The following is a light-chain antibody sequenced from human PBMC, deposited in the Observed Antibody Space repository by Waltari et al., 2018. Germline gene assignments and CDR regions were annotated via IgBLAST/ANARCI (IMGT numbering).Light chain of an antibody. V-gene: IGLV2-11*01. Sequence: QSALTQPRSVSGSPGQSVTISCTGTSSDVVGYNYVSWYQQHPGRAPKLIIYDFDNRPPGVPCRLFGSKSGNTASLTISGLQADDESDFYCCSYAASVHWLFGGGTKVTVL. CDR2: DFD. CDR1: SSDVVGYNY. CDR3: CSYAASVHWL. J-gene: IGLJ3*02.